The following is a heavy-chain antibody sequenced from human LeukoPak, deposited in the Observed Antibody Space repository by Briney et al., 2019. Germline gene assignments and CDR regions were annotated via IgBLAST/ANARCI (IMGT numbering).Heavy chain of an antibody. Sequence: ASVKVSCKASGYTFTSYGITWVLQAPGQGLEWMGWISSYNGNTNYAQKLQGRVTMTTDTSTSTAYMELRSLRSDDTAVYYCARGRYCSSTSCYKVYYYYMDFWGKATTVTVSS. D-gene: IGHD2-2*02. CDR2: ISSYNGNT. J-gene: IGHJ6*03. CDR3: ARGRYCSSTSCYKVYYYYMDF. CDR1: GYTFTSYG. V-gene: IGHV1-18*01.